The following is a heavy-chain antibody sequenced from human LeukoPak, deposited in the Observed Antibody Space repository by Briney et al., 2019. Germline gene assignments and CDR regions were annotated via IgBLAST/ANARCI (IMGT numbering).Heavy chain of an antibody. CDR3: ARDRSSSWSYYYYYYGMDV. D-gene: IGHD6-13*01. J-gene: IGHJ6*02. CDR1: GYTFTSYD. CDR2: INPSGGST. Sequence: ASVKVSSKASGYTFTSYDMHWVRQAPGQGLEWMGIINPSGGSTSYAQIFQGRVTMTTDTSTSTAYMELRSLRSDDTAVYYCARDRSSSWSYYYYYYGMDVWGQGTTVTVSS. V-gene: IGHV1-46*01.